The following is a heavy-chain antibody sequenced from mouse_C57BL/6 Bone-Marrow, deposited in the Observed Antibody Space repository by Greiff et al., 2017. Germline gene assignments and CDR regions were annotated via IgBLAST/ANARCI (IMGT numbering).Heavy chain of an antibody. Sequence: EVKVVESGGGLVQPGGSMKLSCVASGFTFSNYWMNWVRQSPEKGLEWVAQIRLKSDNYATDYAESGKGRFTISRDDSKSSVYLQMNNLRAEDTGIYYCTVIYYGKVDVWGTGTTVTVSS. CDR1: GFTFSNYW. CDR2: IRLKSDNYAT. CDR3: TVIYYGKVDV. D-gene: IGHD2-1*01. J-gene: IGHJ1*03. V-gene: IGHV6-3*01.